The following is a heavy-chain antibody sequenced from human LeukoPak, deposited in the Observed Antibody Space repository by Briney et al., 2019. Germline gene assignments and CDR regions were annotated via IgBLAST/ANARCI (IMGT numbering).Heavy chain of an antibody. CDR1: GFTFSSYA. J-gene: IGHJ3*02. D-gene: IGHD3-22*01. CDR2: ISYDGSNK. Sequence: SGGSLRLSCAASGFTFSSYAMHWVRQAPGKGLEWVAVISYDGSNKYYADSVKGRFTISRDNSKNTLYLQMNSLRAEDTAVYYCARDQKGSSGRPDAFDIWGQGTMVTVSS. V-gene: IGHV3-30*14. CDR3: ARDQKGSSGRPDAFDI.